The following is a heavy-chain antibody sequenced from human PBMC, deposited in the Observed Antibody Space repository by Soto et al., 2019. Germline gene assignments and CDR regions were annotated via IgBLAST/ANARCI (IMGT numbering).Heavy chain of an antibody. V-gene: IGHV3-23*01. D-gene: IGHD3-16*01. CDR3: ANGRSTFTVWEQFDP. Sequence: PGGSLRLSCAASGFTFSSYAMSWVRQAPGKGLEWVSAISGSGGSTYYADSVKGRFTISRDNSKNTLYLQMNSLRAEDTAVYYCANGRSTFTVWEQFDPWGQGTLVTISS. CDR2: ISGSGGST. J-gene: IGHJ5*02. CDR1: GFTFSSYA.